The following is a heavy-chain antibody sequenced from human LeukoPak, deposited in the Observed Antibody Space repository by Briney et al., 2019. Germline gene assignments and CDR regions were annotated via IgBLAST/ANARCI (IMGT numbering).Heavy chain of an antibody. CDR2: ISAYNGNT. D-gene: IGHD6-19*01. Sequence: ASVKVSCKASGYTFTSYGISWVRQAPGQGLEWMGWISAYNGNTNYAQKLQGRVTMTTDTSTSTAYMELRSLRSDDTAVYYCARAQFCSSGWYLVYYYYGMDVWGRGTTVTVSS. CDR3: ARAQFCSSGWYLVYYYYGMDV. V-gene: IGHV1-18*01. J-gene: IGHJ6*02. CDR1: GYTFTSYG.